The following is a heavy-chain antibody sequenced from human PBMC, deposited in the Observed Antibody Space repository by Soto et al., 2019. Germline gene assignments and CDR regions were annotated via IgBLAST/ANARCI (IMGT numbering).Heavy chain of an antibody. V-gene: IGHV3-23*01. CDR3: AKTPYDFWSSGQYLFDH. J-gene: IGHJ4*02. D-gene: IGHD3-3*01. Sequence: GGSLRLSCTVSGFTFGSHAMSWVRQAPGKGLECVSGISGSGGTTFYADSVKGRFTISRDNSKRTLYLQMNSLRAEDTAVYYCAKTPYDFWSSGQYLFDHWGQGTLVTVSS. CDR1: GFTFGSHA. CDR2: ISGSGGTT.